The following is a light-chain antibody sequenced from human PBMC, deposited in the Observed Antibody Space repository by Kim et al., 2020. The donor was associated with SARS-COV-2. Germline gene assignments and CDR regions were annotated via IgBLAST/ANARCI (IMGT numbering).Light chain of an antibody. CDR3: CSYTSAKTPS. CDR1: SSDVGGYNY. Sequence: QSALTQPASVSGSPGQSITISCTGTSSDVGGYNYVSWYQQHPGKAPKLMIYDVSNRPSGVSNRFSGSKSGNTASLTISGLQAEYEADYYCCSYTSAKTPSFGTGTKVTVL. J-gene: IGLJ1*01. CDR2: DVS. V-gene: IGLV2-14*03.